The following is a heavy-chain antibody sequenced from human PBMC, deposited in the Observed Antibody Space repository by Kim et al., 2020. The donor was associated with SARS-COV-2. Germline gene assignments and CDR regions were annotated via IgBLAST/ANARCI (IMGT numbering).Heavy chain of an antibody. CDR3: ARSPLAVGLFLTNWFDP. Sequence: SETLSLICTVSGGSISSYYWSWIRQPPGKGLEWIGYIYYSGSTNYNPSLKSRVTISVDTSKNQFSLKLSSVTAADTAVYYCARSPLAVGLFLTNWFDPWGQGTLVTVSS. CDR2: IYYSGST. D-gene: IGHD6-19*01. J-gene: IGHJ5*02. CDR1: GGSISSYY. V-gene: IGHV4-59*08.